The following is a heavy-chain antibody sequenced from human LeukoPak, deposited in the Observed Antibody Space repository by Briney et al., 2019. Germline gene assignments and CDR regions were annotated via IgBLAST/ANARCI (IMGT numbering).Heavy chain of an antibody. CDR2: VHRSGGH. Sequence: PSETLSLTCNVSHDSINDVPYFWAWVRQPPGEELEWICTVHRSGGHYYRPSLKSRLTISLDTSKRPLYLKLTSVGATDTAIYYCARHIFLRWPFDFWGRGLLVTVSS. J-gene: IGHJ4*02. D-gene: IGHD2/OR15-2a*01. CDR1: HDSINDVPYF. CDR3: ARHIFLRWPFDF. V-gene: IGHV4-39*01.